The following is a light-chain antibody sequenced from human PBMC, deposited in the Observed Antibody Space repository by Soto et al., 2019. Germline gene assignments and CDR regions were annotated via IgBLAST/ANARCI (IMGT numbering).Light chain of an antibody. V-gene: IGKV3-20*01. CDR1: QSVSSSY. Sequence: EIVLTQSPGTLSLSPGERATLSCRASQSVSSSYLAWYQQKPGQAPRLLIYGASARVPGIPDRFSGSGFATDFTLTIFRLEPEDFAVYYCKQYGSSLWTFGQGTKVEIK. CDR2: GAS. J-gene: IGKJ1*01. CDR3: KQYGSSLWT.